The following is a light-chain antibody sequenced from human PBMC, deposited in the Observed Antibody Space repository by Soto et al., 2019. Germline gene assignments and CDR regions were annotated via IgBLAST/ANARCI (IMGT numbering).Light chain of an antibody. CDR3: SSYAGSNNVL. Sequence: QSALTQPPSASGSPGQSVTISCTGTSSNVGVYKYVSWYQQHPGKAPKLMIYEVNKRPSGVPDRFSGSKSGNTASLTVSGLQAEDEADYYCSSYAGSNNVLFGGGTKVTVL. V-gene: IGLV2-8*01. J-gene: IGLJ2*01. CDR2: EVN. CDR1: SSNVGVYKY.